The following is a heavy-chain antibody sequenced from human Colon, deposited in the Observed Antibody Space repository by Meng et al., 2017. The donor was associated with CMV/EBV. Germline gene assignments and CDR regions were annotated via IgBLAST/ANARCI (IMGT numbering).Heavy chain of an antibody. D-gene: IGHD5-24*01. CDR1: GFKFQNYG. V-gene: IGHV3-30*02. CDR2: IRYDESKK. CDR3: VKAAEVGTQFFEY. J-gene: IGHJ4*02. Sequence: GESLKISCAASGFKFQNYGMFWVRQAPGKGLEWMAYIRYDESKKDYGDSVKGRFTVSRDNSKNMLFLQMNSLEVEDTAIYYCVKAAEVGTQFFEYWGQGTLVTVSS.